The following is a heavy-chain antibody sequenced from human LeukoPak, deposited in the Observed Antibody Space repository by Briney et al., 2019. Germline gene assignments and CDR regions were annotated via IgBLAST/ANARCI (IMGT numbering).Heavy chain of an antibody. V-gene: IGHV4-34*01. D-gene: IGHD2-15*01. Sequence: SETLSLTCAVYGXSFSGYYGSWIRQPPGKGLEWIGEINHSGSTNYNPSLKSRVTISVDTSKNQFSLKLSSVTAADTAVYYCARIRCSGGSCYPYYYYGMDVWGQGTSVTVSS. CDR2: INHSGST. CDR3: ARIRCSGGSCYPYYYYGMDV. J-gene: IGHJ6*02. CDR1: GXSFSGYY.